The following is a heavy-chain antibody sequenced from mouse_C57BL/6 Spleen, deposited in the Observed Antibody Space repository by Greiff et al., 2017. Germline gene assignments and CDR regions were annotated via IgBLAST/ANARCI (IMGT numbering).Heavy chain of an antibody. CDR1: GYTFTSYW. V-gene: IGHV1-59*01. Sequence: QVQLQQPGAELVRPGTSVKLSCKASGYTFTSYWMHWVKQRPGQGLEWIGVIDPSDSYTNYNQKFKGKATLTVDTSSSTAYMQLSSLTSEDSAVYYCARSGGSSWAWFAYWGQGTLVTVSA. J-gene: IGHJ3*01. CDR2: IDPSDSYT. D-gene: IGHD1-1*01. CDR3: ARSGGSSWAWFAY.